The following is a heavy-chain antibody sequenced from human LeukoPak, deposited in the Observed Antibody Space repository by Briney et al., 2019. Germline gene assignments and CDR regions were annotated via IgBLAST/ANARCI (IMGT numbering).Heavy chain of an antibody. Sequence: GGSLRLSCAASGFTFNRYRMHWVRQAPGKGLERVAVISYDGRYQFYADSVKGRFTVSRDNAKNTLYLQMNSLRAEDTAVYYCATDRNSGKYYDYWGQGTLVTVSS. D-gene: IGHD1-26*01. J-gene: IGHJ4*02. CDR3: ATDRNSGKYYDY. CDR2: ISYDGRYQ. V-gene: IGHV3-30*04. CDR1: GFTFNRYR.